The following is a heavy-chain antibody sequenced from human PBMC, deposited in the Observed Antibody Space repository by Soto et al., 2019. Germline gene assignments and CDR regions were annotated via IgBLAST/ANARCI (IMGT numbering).Heavy chain of an antibody. CDR1: GFPFSSYG. V-gene: IGHV3-33*01. CDR3: ARDRELLSPDYYYGMDV. D-gene: IGHD1-26*01. CDR2: IWYDGSNK. J-gene: IGHJ6*02. Sequence: VGSLRLSCAASGFPFSSYGMRWVRQATGKGLEWVAVIWYDGSNKYYADSVKGRFTISRDNSKNTLYLQMNSLRAEDTAVYYCARDRELLSPDYYYGMDVWGQGTTVTVSS.